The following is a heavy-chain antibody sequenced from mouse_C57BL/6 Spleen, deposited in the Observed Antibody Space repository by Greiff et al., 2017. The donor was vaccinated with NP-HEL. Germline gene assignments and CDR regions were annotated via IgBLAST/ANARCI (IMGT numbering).Heavy chain of an antibody. D-gene: IGHD1-1*01. Sequence: EVQLQQSGPELVKPGASVKISCKASGYSFTGYYMNWVKQSPEKSLEWIGEINPSTGGTTYNQKFKAKATLTVDKSSSTAYMQLKSLTSEDSAVYYCARDTTVELDYWGQGTTLTVSS. CDR1: GYSFTGYY. CDR3: ARDTTVELDY. J-gene: IGHJ2*01. CDR2: INPSTGGT. V-gene: IGHV1-42*01.